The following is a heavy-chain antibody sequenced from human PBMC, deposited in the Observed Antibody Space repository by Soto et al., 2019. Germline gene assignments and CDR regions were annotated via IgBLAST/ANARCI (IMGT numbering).Heavy chain of an antibody. CDR3: ARATIFGVVTPHYYYGMDV. CDR1: GYTFTSYY. Sequence: ASVKVSFKASGYTFTSYYMHWLRQAPGQGLEWMGIINPSGGSTSYAQKFQGRVTMTRDTSTSTVYMELSSLRSEDTAVYYCARATIFGVVTPHYYYGMDVWGQGTTVTVSS. CDR2: INPSGGST. V-gene: IGHV1-46*01. J-gene: IGHJ6*02. D-gene: IGHD3-3*01.